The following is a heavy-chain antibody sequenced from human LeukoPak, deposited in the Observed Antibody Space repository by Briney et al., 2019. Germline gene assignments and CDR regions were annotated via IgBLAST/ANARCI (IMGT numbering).Heavy chain of an antibody. D-gene: IGHD6-19*01. Sequence: GGSLRLSCAASGFTFSSYAMHWVRQAPGKGLEWVAVISYDGSNKYYADSVKGRFTISRDNSKNTLYLQMNSLRAGDTAVYYCARGEAVAGFYYFDYWGQGTLVTVSS. V-gene: IGHV3-30*04. J-gene: IGHJ4*02. CDR3: ARGEAVAGFYYFDY. CDR2: ISYDGSNK. CDR1: GFTFSSYA.